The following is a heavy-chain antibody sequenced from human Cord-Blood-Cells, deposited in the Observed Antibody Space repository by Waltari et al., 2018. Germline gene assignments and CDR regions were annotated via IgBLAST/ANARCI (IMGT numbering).Heavy chain of an antibody. J-gene: IGHJ5*02. V-gene: IGHV1-69*01. CDR2: IIPIFGTA. CDR3: ARLYYYDSSGYYNWFDP. Sequence: QVQLVQSGAEVQKPGSSVKVSCKASGGTFRSYAISWVRQAPGQGLEWMGGIIPIFGTANYAQKFQGRVTITADESTSTAYMELSSLRSEDTAVYYCARLYYYDSSGYYNWFDPWGQGTLVTVSS. D-gene: IGHD3-22*01. CDR1: GGTFRSYA.